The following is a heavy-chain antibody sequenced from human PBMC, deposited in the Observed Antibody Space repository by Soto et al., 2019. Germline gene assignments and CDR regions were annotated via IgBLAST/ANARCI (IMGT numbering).Heavy chain of an antibody. CDR2: TSYDGNNK. CDR1: GFMFKSYV. CDR3: ARWGTTGGFDL. V-gene: IGHV3-30*19. D-gene: IGHD3-16*01. J-gene: IGHJ4*02. Sequence: QLHLVESGGGVVQPGTSLRLSCTASGFMFKSYVMHWVRQAPGKGLEWVALTSYDGNNKYYGDSVKGRFTVSRDNSKNTLHLQMDSLRPEDTALYYCARWGTTGGFDLWGQGTLLSVSS.